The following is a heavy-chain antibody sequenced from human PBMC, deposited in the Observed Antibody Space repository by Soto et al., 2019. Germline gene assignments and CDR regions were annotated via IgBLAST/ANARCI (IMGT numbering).Heavy chain of an antibody. CDR1: GYTFTDYY. Sequence: QVQLVQSGADVKRPGASVKVSCKASGYTFTDYYMHWVRQAPGQGLEWMGWINPKSGVTNYAQRFQGRVSMTRDTSISTAYMDLSSLRSDDTAVYYCARDSDYSSSWASWGQGTLVTVSS. V-gene: IGHV1-2*02. J-gene: IGHJ5*02. D-gene: IGHD6-13*01. CDR2: INPKSGVT. CDR3: ARDSDYSSSWAS.